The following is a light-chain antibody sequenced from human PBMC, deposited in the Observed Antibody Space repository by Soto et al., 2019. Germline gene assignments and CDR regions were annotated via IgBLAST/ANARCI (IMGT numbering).Light chain of an antibody. J-gene: IGLJ2*01. CDR1: DIGSYS. Sequence: SYELTQPPSVSVAPGQTARITCGGNDIGSYSVHWYQQRPGQAPVLVVYDDSDRPSGIPERFSGSNSGNTATLAISRVEVGDDVDYYSQVWDSRSVHAVFGRGTKVSVL. CDR3: QVWDSRSVHAV. V-gene: IGLV3-21*02. CDR2: DDS.